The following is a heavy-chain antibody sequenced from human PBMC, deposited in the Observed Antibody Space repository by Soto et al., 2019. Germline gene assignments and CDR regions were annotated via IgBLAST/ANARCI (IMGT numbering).Heavy chain of an antibody. V-gene: IGHV1-18*01. D-gene: IGHD3-10*01. CDR3: ARAFYYGSGPCY. CDR2: ISAYNGNT. J-gene: IGHJ4*02. Sequence: QVQLVQSGAEVKKPGASVKVSCKASGYTFTSYGITWVRQAPGQGLEWMGWISAYNGNTNYAQKPQGIITMPPDTSPSTAYLELRILRSYASAVYYFARAFYYGSGPCYWRQGTLVTLSS. CDR1: GYTFTSYG.